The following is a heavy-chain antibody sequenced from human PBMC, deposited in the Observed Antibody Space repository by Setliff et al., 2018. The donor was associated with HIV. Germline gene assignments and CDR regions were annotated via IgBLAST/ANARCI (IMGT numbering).Heavy chain of an antibody. J-gene: IGHJ6*03. Sequence: GESLKISCQGSGYFFLSSWIGWVRQVPGKGLEWVAIIYPGDSETRYSPSFEGQVTVSADKSITTAYLQWSSLRASDTATYYCAKHPLRPGIAGYFYYIDAWGTGTTVTVSS. CDR3: AKHPLRPGIAGYFYYIDA. CDR2: IYPGDSET. V-gene: IGHV5-51*01. D-gene: IGHD2-21*01. CDR1: GYFFLSSW.